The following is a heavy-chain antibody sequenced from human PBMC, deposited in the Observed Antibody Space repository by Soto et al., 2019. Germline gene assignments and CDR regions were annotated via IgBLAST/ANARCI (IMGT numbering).Heavy chain of an antibody. V-gene: IGHV1-8*01. Sequence: ASVKVSCKASGYTFTCYDINWVRQATGQGLEWMGWMNPSSGNTGYAQKFQGRVTMTRNTSISTAYMELSSLRSEDTAVYYCAAGATRDAFDIWGQGTMVTVSS. J-gene: IGHJ3*02. CDR1: GYTFTCYD. D-gene: IGHD1-26*01. CDR3: AAGATRDAFDI. CDR2: MNPSSGNT.